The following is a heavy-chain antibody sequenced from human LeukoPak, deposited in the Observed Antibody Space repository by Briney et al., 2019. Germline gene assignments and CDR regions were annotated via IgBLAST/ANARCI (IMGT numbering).Heavy chain of an antibody. CDR2: SYYRSKWYN. Sequence: SQTLSLTCAISGDSVSSNSGAWHCIRQSPSRGLEGLGRSYYRSKWYNDYAVSVKSRITINPDTAKNQFSLQLNSVTPEDTAVYYCARSLLGAVAGTIAYFDYWGQGTLVTVSP. V-gene: IGHV6-1*01. J-gene: IGHJ4*02. CDR3: ARSLLGAVAGTIAYFDY. D-gene: IGHD6-19*01. CDR1: GDSVSSNSGA.